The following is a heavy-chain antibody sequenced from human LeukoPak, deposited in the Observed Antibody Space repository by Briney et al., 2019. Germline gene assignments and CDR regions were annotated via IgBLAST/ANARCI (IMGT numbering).Heavy chain of an antibody. CDR1: GYSINSGYY. Sequence: SETLSLTCTVSGYSINSGYYWAWIRQPPGKGLEWIGSIYHSGSAYYNPSLKSRVTISVDTSKNQFSLKLSSVTAADTAVYYCARFSSGWYYFDYWGQGTLVTVSS. V-gene: IGHV4-38-2*02. D-gene: IGHD6-19*01. J-gene: IGHJ4*02. CDR3: ARFSSGWYYFDY. CDR2: IYHSGSA.